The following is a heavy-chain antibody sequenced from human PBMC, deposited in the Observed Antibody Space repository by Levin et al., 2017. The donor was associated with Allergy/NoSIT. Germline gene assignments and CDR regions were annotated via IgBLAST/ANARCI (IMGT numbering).Heavy chain of an antibody. CDR2: IDWDDDK. D-gene: IGHD3-10*01. CDR3: ARIIRGVIPAFDV. J-gene: IGHJ3*01. Sequence: GSGPTLVKPTQTLTLTCTVSGFSISTSGMSVAWIRQPPGKALEWLALIDWDDDKYYNTSLKTRLTISRDTSKNQVGLTMANMDPEDTATYYCARIIRGVIPAFDVWGQGTMVTVSS. V-gene: IGHV2-70*01. CDR1: GFSISTSGMS.